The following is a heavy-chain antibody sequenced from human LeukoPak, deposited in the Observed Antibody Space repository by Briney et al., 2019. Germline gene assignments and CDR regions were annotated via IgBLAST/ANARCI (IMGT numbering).Heavy chain of an antibody. D-gene: IGHD3-10*01. Sequence: GGSLRLSCAASGFTFSSYSMNWVRQAPGKGLEWVSSISSSSSYIKYADSVKGRFTISRDNAKNSLYLQMNSLRAEDTAVYYCARDTEILWFGEPPDYFDYWGQGTLVTVSS. CDR2: ISSSSSYI. V-gene: IGHV3-21*01. CDR1: GFTFSSYS. J-gene: IGHJ4*02. CDR3: ARDTEILWFGEPPDYFDY.